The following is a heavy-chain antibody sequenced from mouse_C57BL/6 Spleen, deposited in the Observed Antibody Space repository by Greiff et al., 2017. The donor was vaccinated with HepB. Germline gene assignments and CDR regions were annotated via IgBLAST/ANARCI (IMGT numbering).Heavy chain of an antibody. CDR2: INPNNGGT. Sequence: EVQLQQSGPELVKPGASVKIPCKASGYTFTDYNMDWVKQSHGKSLEWIGDINPNNGGTIYNQKFKGKATLTVDKSSSTAYMELRSLPSEDTAVYYCARRDGSSSVYFDYWGQGTTLTVSS. D-gene: IGHD1-1*01. CDR1: GYTFTDYN. V-gene: IGHV1-18*01. CDR3: ARRDGSSSVYFDY. J-gene: IGHJ2*01.